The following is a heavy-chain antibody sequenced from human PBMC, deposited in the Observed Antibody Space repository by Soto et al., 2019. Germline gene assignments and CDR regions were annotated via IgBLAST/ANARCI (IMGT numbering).Heavy chain of an antibody. CDR1: GGSISSYY. Sequence: QVQLQESGPGLVKPSETLSLTCTVSGGSISSYYWSWIRQPPGKGLEWIGYIYYSGSTNYNPSLTGRVTKSVDTSKNQFALKQSAVTAADAAVYYCARLRGYSYGDGYYYYGMDVWGQGTTVTVSS. V-gene: IGHV4-59*08. J-gene: IGHJ6*02. D-gene: IGHD5-18*01. CDR2: IYYSGST. CDR3: ARLRGYSYGDGYYYYGMDV.